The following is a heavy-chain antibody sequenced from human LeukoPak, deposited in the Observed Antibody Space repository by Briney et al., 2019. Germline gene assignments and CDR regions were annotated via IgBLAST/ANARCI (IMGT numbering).Heavy chain of an antibody. Sequence: GGSLRLSCAASGFTVSSNYMSWVRQAPGKGLEWVSVIYSGGSTYYADSVKGRFSISRDNSKNTLYLQMNSLRAEDTAVYYCARETDTAMDTLYYYGMDVWGQGTTVTVSS. V-gene: IGHV3-53*01. CDR2: IYSGGST. CDR3: ARETDTAMDTLYYYGMDV. CDR1: GFTVSSNY. J-gene: IGHJ6*02. D-gene: IGHD5-18*01.